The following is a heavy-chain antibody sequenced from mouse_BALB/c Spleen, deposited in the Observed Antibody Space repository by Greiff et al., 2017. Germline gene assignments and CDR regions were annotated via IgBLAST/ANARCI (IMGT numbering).Heavy chain of an antibody. J-gene: IGHJ2*01. CDR1: GFSLTSYG. V-gene: IGHV2-2*02. D-gene: IGHD2-2*01. CDR3: ASQKGGYDGGFDD. CDR2: IWSGGST. Sequence: QVHVKQSGPGLVQPSQSLSITCTVSGFSLTSYGVHWVRQSPGKGLEWLGVIWSGGSTDYNAAFISRLSISKDNSKSQVFFKMNSLQANDTAIYYCASQKGGYDGGFDDWGQGNTLTVSA.